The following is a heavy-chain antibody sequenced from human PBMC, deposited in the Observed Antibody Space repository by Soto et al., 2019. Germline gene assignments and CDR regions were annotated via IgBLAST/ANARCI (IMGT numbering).Heavy chain of an antibody. CDR1: GFTFSSYE. CDR3: ASEFRPITPISAAGKGWFDT. CDR2: ISSSGSTI. J-gene: IGHJ5*02. V-gene: IGHV3-48*03. D-gene: IGHD6-13*01. Sequence: GGSLRLSCAASGFTFSSYEMNWVRQAPGKGLEWDSYISSSGSTIYSADSVKGLFTISRDNAKNSLYLQMNSLRAEDTAVYYCASEFRPITPISAAGKGWFDTWGQGTLVTVSS.